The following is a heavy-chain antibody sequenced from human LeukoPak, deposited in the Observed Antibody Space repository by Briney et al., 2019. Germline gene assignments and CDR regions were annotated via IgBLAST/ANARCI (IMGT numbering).Heavy chain of an antibody. D-gene: IGHD2-2*01. J-gene: IGHJ4*02. Sequence: ASVKVSCKSSRYIFSDYYIHWVRQAPGQGFEWMGWINPNTGGTNYAQKFQGRVTMTRDTSISTAYMEVSRLRSDDTAVYYCARDQRTGIVVALRPGCWGQGTLVTVSS. V-gene: IGHV1-2*02. CDR1: RYIFSDYY. CDR2: INPNTGGT. CDR3: ARDQRTGIVVALRPGC.